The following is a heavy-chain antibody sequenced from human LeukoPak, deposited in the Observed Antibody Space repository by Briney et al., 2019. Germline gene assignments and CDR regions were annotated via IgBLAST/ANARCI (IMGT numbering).Heavy chain of an antibody. D-gene: IGHD5-12*01. V-gene: IGHV3-21*01. J-gene: IGHJ3*02. CDR3: ARPGVGLRDKNDAFDI. CDR2: INSSSYI. CDR1: GFTFSSYS. Sequence: GGSLRLSCAASGFTFSSYSMNWVRQAPGKGLEWVSSINSSSYIYYADSVKGRFTISRDNAKNSLYLQMNSLRAEDTAVYYCARPGVGLRDKNDAFDIWGQGTMVTVSS.